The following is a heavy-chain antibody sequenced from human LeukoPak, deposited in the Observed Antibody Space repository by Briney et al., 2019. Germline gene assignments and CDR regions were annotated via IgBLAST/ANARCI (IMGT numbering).Heavy chain of an antibody. CDR1: GFTFDDYA. J-gene: IGHJ4*02. CDR2: ISWNSGSI. D-gene: IGHD7-27*01. V-gene: IGHV3-9*01. Sequence: SGGSLRLSCAASGFTFDDYAMHWVRQAPGKGLEWVSGISWNSGSIGYADSVKGRFTISRDDAKNSLYLQMNSLRAEDTALYYCAKDGELGRDYWGQGTLVTVSS. CDR3: AKDGELGRDY.